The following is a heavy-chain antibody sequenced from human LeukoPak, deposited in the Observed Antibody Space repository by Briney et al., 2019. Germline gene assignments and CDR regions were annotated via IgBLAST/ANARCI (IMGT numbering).Heavy chain of an antibody. V-gene: IGHV1-69*04. CDR3: ARDEAAAGLYYYYYGMDV. CDR2: IIPILGIA. D-gene: IGHD6-13*01. CDR1: GGTFSSYA. Sequence: GASVKVSCKASGGTFSSYAISWVRQAPGQELEWMGRIIPILGIANYAQKFQGRVTITADKSTSTAYMELSSLRSEDTAVYYCARDEAAAGLYYYYYGMDVWGQGTTVTVSS. J-gene: IGHJ6*02.